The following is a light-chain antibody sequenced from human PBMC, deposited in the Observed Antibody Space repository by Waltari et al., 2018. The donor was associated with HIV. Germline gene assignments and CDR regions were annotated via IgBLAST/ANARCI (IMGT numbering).Light chain of an antibody. CDR1: NSNIGSHY. V-gene: IGLV1-47*01. J-gene: IGLJ2*01. CDR2: RND. Sequence: QSVLIQPPSPSGTPGQSVTISCSGSNSNIGSHYVFWYQQLPGTAPKLLIYRNDQRPSGVPDRFSGSKSGTSASLAISGLRSEDEADYYCAAWDDSLSGLVFGGGTKVTVL. CDR3: AAWDDSLSGLV.